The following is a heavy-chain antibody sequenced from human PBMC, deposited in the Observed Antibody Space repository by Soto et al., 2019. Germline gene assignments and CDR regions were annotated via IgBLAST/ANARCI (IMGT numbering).Heavy chain of an antibody. D-gene: IGHD2-2*01. CDR2: IHNSSSTI. CDR3: ARGVQIIVLLPAAIDY. V-gene: IGHV3-48*02. J-gene: IGHJ4*02. Sequence: EVQLVESGGGLVQPGESLRLSCAASGFTFSSYSMNWVRQAPGKGLEWVSYIHNSSSTIYYADSVRGRFTISRDNAKNSLYLQMNSLRDEDTAVYYCARGVQIIVLLPAAIDYWGQGTLVTVS. CDR1: GFTFSSYS.